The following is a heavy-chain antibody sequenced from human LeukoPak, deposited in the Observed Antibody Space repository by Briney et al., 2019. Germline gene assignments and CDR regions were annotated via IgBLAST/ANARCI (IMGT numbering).Heavy chain of an antibody. CDR1: GFTVSSNS. CDR2: IYSAANT. V-gene: IGHV3-53*01. D-gene: IGHD3-22*01. J-gene: IGHJ4*02. Sequence: GGSLRLSCTVSGFTVSSNSMSWVRQAPGKGLEWVSFIYSAANTHYSDSVKGRFTISIDNSKNTLYLQMNSLRAEDTALYYCARGSPYYYDSSGYYCFDYWGQGTLVTVSS. CDR3: ARGSPYYYDSSGYYCFDY.